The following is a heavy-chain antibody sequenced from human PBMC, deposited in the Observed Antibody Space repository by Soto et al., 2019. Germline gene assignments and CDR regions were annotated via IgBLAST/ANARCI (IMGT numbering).Heavy chain of an antibody. CDR3: ARTVVPAAMNYFDY. D-gene: IGHD2-2*01. J-gene: IGHJ4*02. CDR1: GGSFSGYY. Sequence: SETLSLTCAVYGGSFSGYYWSWIRQPPGKGLEWIGEINHSGSTNYNPSLKSRVTISVDTSKNQFSLKLSSVTAADTAVYYCARTVVPAAMNYFDYWGQGTPVTVSS. CDR2: INHSGST. V-gene: IGHV4-34*01.